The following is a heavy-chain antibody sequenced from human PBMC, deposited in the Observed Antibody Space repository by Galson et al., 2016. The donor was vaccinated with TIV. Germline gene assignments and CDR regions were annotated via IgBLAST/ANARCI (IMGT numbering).Heavy chain of an antibody. CDR2: FDPEDGEI. CDR3: ATDLGNDSSGYYLVLGY. J-gene: IGHJ4*02. CDR1: GYSLTELS. Sequence: SVKVSCKVSGYSLTELSMHWVRQAPGKGLEWMGGFDPEDGEIIYAQTVQGRLTMTEDTSTDTAYLELNSLRSEDTALFYCATDLGNDSSGYYLVLGYWGQGSLVTVSS. D-gene: IGHD3-22*01. V-gene: IGHV1-24*01.